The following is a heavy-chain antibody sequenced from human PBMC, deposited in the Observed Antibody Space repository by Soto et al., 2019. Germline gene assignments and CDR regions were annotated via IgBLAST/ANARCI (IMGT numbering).Heavy chain of an antibody. J-gene: IGHJ6*02. CDR2: VWYDGSNE. CDR3: ARDLTGPYYSYGMDV. V-gene: IGHV3-33*01. Sequence: QVQLVESGGGVVQPGRSLRLSCAASGFTFSNYGIHWVRQAPGKGLEWVAVVWYDGSNEYYAASVKGRFTIARDNSKNTLYLQMNSLRAEDTAVYYCARDLTGPYYSYGMDVWGQGTTVTVSS. CDR1: GFTFSNYG.